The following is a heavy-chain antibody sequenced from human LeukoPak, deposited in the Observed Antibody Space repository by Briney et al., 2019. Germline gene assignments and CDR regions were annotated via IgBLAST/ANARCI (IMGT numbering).Heavy chain of an antibody. CDR1: GGSISSGGYY. J-gene: IGHJ5*02. CDR2: IYYSGST. D-gene: IGHD2-2*01. Sequence: PSETLSLTCTVSGGSISSGGYYWSWIRQHPGKGLEWIGYIYYSGSTYYNPSLKSRVTISVDTSKNQFSLKLSSVTAADTAVYYCARGLVVPAAMVWFDPWGQGTLVTVSS. V-gene: IGHV4-31*03. CDR3: ARGLVVPAAMVWFDP.